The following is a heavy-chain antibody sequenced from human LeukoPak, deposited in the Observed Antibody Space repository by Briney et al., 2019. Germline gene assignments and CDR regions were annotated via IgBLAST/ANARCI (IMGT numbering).Heavy chain of an antibody. CDR1: GYTFTSHD. J-gene: IGHJ6*02. CDR3: ARDLTDPTSIYYYYGMDV. CDR2: MNPNSGNT. V-gene: IGHV1-8*01. Sequence: ASVKVSCKASGYTFTSHDINWVRQAAGQGLEWVGWMNPNSGNTGYAQKFQGRVTMTRNTSISTAYMELSSLRSEDTAVYYCARDLTDPTSIYYYYGMDVWGQGTTVTVSS. D-gene: IGHD3-16*01.